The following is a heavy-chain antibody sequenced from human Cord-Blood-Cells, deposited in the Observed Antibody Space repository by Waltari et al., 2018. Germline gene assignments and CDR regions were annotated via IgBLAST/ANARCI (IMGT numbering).Heavy chain of an antibody. J-gene: IGHJ2*01. CDR2: INPISGRT. Sequence: QVQLVQSGAEVKKPGASVKVSCKASGYTFTGYYMHWVRQAPGQGLEWKGWINPISGRTNSSQKFQGRVTMTRDTSISTAYMELSRLRSDDTAVYYCARGLNWGSGYFDLWGRGTLVTVSS. D-gene: IGHD7-27*01. CDR3: ARGLNWGSGYFDL. V-gene: IGHV1-2*02. CDR1: GYTFTGYY.